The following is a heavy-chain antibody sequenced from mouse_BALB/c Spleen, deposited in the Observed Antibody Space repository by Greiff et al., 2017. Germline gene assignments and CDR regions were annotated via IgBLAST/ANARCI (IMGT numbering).Heavy chain of an antibody. V-gene: IGHV14-3*02. J-gene: IGHJ1*01. Sequence: EVQVVESGAELVKPGASVKLSCTASGFNIKDTYMHWVKQRPEQGLEWIGRIDPANGNTKYDPKFQGKATITADTSSNTAYLQLSSLTSEDTAVYYCARGATATGWYFDVWGAGTTVTVSS. D-gene: IGHD1-2*01. CDR1: GFNIKDTY. CDR2: IDPANGNT. CDR3: ARGATATGWYFDV.